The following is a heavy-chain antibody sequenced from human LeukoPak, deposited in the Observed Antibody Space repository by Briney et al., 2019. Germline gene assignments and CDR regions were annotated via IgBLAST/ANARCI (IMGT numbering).Heavy chain of an antibody. D-gene: IGHD4-17*01. J-gene: IGHJ4*02. Sequence: KPSETLSLTCTVSGGSISSYYWSWIRQPPGKGLEWIGYIYYSGSTNYNPSLKSRVTISVDTSKNQFSLKLSSVTAADTAVYYCARAGYYGDYHFDYWGQGTLLTVSS. V-gene: IGHV4-59*01. CDR1: GGSISSYY. CDR3: ARAGYYGDYHFDY. CDR2: IYYSGST.